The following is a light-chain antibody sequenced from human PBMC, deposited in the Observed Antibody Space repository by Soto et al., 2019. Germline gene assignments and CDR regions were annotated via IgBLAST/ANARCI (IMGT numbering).Light chain of an antibody. CDR3: QQSSNWPPT. CDR2: DAS. V-gene: IGKV3-11*01. J-gene: IGKJ1*01. CDR1: QSVSSY. Sequence: EIVLTQSPATLSLSPGERATLSCRASQSVSSYLAWYQQKPGQAPRLLIYDASNRATGIPARFSGSGSGTDVTLTINSLEPEDFAVCYCQQSSNWPPTFGQGTKVEIK.